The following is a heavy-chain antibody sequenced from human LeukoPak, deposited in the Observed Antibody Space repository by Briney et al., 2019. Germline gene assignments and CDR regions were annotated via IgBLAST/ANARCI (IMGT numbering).Heavy chain of an antibody. D-gene: IGHD2-8*01. V-gene: IGHV4-59*01. CDR3: ARELRLTDYYYMDV. J-gene: IGHJ6*03. Sequence: PSETLSLTCTVSGGSISSYYWSWIRQPPGKGLEWIGYIYYSGSTNYNPSLKSRVTISVDTSKNQFSLKLSSVTAADTAVYYCARELRLTDYYYMDVWGKGTTVTVSS. CDR1: GGSISSYY. CDR2: IYYSGST.